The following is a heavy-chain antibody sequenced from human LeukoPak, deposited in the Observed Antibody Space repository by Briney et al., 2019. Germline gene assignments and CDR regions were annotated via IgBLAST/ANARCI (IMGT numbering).Heavy chain of an antibody. V-gene: IGHV4-39*01. CDR1: GGSISSSSYY. CDR2: IYYSGST. D-gene: IGHD2-15*01. Sequence: PSETLSLTCTVSGGSISSSSYYWGWIRQPPGKGLEWIGSIYYSGSTYYNPSLKSRVTISVDTSKNQFSLKLSSVTAADTAVYYCASFVVEAQRLIAFDIWGQGTMVTVSS. J-gene: IGHJ3*02. CDR3: ASFVVEAQRLIAFDI.